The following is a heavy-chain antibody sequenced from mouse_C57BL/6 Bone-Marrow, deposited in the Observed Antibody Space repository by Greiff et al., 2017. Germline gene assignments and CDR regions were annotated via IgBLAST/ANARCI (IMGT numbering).Heavy chain of an antibody. Sequence: EVKLVESGGGLVQPKGSLKLSCAASGFSFNTYAMNLVRQAPGKGLEWVARIRSKSNNYATYYADSVKDRFTISRVDSESMLYLQMNHLKTEDTAWYGCFSPVYDGYYGWFAYWCQGTLVTVSA. D-gene: IGHD2-3*01. CDR2: IRSKSNNYAT. J-gene: IGHJ3*01. CDR1: GFSFNTYA. CDR3: FSPVYDGYYGWFAY. V-gene: IGHV10-1*01.